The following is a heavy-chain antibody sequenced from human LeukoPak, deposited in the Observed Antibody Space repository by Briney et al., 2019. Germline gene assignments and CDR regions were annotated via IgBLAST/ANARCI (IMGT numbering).Heavy chain of an antibody. V-gene: IGHV1-46*01. Sequence: ASVKVSCKASGYTFTSYYMHWVRQAPGQGLEWMGIINPSGGSTSYAQKFQGRVTMTRGTSTSTVYMELSSLRSEDTAVYYCARLSMIVIPDIWGQGTMVTVSS. CDR2: INPSGGST. J-gene: IGHJ3*02. D-gene: IGHD3-22*01. CDR3: ARLSMIVIPDI. CDR1: GYTFTSYY.